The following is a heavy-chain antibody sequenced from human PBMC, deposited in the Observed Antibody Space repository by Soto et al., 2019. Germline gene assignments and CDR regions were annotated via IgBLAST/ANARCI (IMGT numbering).Heavy chain of an antibody. CDR3: ARDDVLCDSGRCYGIPLDV. D-gene: IGHD2-15*01. Sequence: EVQLVESGGGLVQPGGSLTLSCAASGFTVSSKYMTWVRQAPGKGLEWVSLIQSGGTTYYADSVKGRFTISRDTSENTQHLQMNSLRVDDTALYYCARDDVLCDSGRCYGIPLDVWRKGTTVTGSS. CDR1: GFTVSSKY. CDR2: IQSGGTT. J-gene: IGHJ6*04. V-gene: IGHV3-66*01.